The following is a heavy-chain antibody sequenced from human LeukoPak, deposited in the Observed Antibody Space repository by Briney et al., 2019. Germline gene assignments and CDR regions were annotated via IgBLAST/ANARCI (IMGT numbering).Heavy chain of an antibody. V-gene: IGHV1-18*04. Sequence: ASVTVSCKASGYTFTSYGISWVRQAPGQGLEWMGWIGAYNGNTNYAQKLQGRVTMTTDTSTSTAYMELRSLRSDDTAVYYCARDRPNYDILTGYYFYFDYWGQGTLVTVSS. CDR3: ARDRPNYDILTGYYFYFDY. J-gene: IGHJ4*02. CDR1: GYTFTSYG. D-gene: IGHD3-9*01. CDR2: IGAYNGNT.